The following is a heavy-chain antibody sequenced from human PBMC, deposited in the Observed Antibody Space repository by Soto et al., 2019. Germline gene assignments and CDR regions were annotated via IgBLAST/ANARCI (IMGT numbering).Heavy chain of an antibody. V-gene: IGHV3-30-3*01. D-gene: IGHD6-19*01. J-gene: IGHJ3*02. CDR3: ARDRGSSGWSDAFDI. Sequence: QVRLVESGGGVVQPGRSLRLSCAASRFTFSSYSMHWVRQAPGKGLDWVAIISYDGSNKNYADSVKGRFTISRDNSKNTLYLQMNSLRPEDTAVYYCARDRGSSGWSDAFDIWGQGTMVTVSS. CDR1: RFTFSSYS. CDR2: ISYDGSNK.